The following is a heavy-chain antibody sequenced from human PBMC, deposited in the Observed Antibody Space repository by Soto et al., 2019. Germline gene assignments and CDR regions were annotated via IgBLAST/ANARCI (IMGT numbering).Heavy chain of an antibody. V-gene: IGHV4-30-2*01. Sequence: SETLSLTCNLSGDSYSISTYSWSWIRQPPGKALQWIGFIYQSGVTSYNPSLASRVSISLDRSNNQFSLKLSSVTAADTAVYYCARDSSGYYGYWGQGALVTVSS. J-gene: IGHJ4*02. CDR3: ARDSSGYYGY. CDR1: GDSYSISTYS. D-gene: IGHD3-22*01. CDR2: IYQSGVT.